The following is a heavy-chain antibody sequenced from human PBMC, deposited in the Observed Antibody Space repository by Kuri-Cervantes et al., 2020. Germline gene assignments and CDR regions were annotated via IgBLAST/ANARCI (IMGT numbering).Heavy chain of an antibody. CDR1: GFTFDDYA. J-gene: IGHJ4*02. D-gene: IGHD6-13*01. CDR2: ISGSGGST. Sequence: GGSLRLSCAASGFTFDDYAMHWVRQAPGKGLEWVSAISGSGGSTYYADSVKGRFTISRDNSKNTLYLQMHSLRAEDTAVYYCAKDPSDSSSWYYFDYWGQGTLVTVSS. V-gene: IGHV3-23*01. CDR3: AKDPSDSSSWYYFDY.